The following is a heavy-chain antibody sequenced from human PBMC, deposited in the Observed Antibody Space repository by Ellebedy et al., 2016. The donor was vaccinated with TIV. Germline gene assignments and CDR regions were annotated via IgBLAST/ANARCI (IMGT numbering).Heavy chain of an antibody. CDR3: AKDGEDGAFFDS. J-gene: IGHJ4*02. V-gene: IGHV3-23*01. Sequence: PGGSLRLSCTVSGLSSGFRFSKHAMSWVRQAPGKGLEWVSVVNGNGDYKYYKDSVKGRFTISRDNSMKTVSLQMNSLRDEDTAVYYCAKDGEDGAFFDSWGRGTLVTVSS. D-gene: IGHD3-9*01. CDR2: VNGNGDYK. CDR1: GLSSGFRFSKHA.